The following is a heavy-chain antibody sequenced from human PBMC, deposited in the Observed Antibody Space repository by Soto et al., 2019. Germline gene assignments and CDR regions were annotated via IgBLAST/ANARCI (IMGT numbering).Heavy chain of an antibody. D-gene: IGHD3-3*01. CDR3: AREFLDHYYYYGMDV. CDR1: GYTFTSYG. J-gene: IGHJ6*02. Sequence: QVQLVQSGAEVKKPGASVKVSCKASGYTFTSYGISWVRQAPGQGLEWMGWISAYNGNTNYAQKIQGRVTMTTDTSTSTADMELRSLRSDDTAVYYCAREFLDHYYYYGMDVWGQGTTVTVSS. V-gene: IGHV1-18*01. CDR2: ISAYNGNT.